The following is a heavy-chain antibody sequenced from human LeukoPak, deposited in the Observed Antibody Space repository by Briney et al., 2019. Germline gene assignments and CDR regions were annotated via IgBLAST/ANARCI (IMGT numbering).Heavy chain of an antibody. CDR1: GGPFSGYY. D-gene: IGHD2-2*01. Sequence: SETLSLTCAIYGGPFSGYYWSWIRQPPGKGLEWIGEINHSGSTNYNPSLKSRVTISVDTSKNQFSLKLSSVTAADTAVYYCARALVVVVPAARYYYYYGMDVWGQGTTVTVSS. V-gene: IGHV4-34*01. J-gene: IGHJ6*02. CDR2: INHSGST. CDR3: ARALVVVVPAARYYYYYGMDV.